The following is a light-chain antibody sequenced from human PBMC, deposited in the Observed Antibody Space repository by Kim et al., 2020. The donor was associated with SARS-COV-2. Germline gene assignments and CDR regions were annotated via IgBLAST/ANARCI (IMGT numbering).Light chain of an antibody. J-gene: IGLJ3*02. CDR3: GTWDSSLSAVV. V-gene: IGLV1-51*01. CDR1: SCNIGNNY. Sequence: GQKVTISCSGSSCNIGNNYVSWYQQLPGTAPKLLIYDNNKRPSGIPDRFSGSKSGTSATLGITGLQTGDEADYYCGTWDSSLSAVVFGGGTKLTVL. CDR2: DNN.